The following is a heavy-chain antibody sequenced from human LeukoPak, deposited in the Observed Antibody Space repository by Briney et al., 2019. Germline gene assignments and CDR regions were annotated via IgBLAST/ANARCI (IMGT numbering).Heavy chain of an antibody. CDR1: GFTFSSYE. V-gene: IGHV3-48*03. D-gene: IGHD6-19*01. CDR3: SRPYSSGWDNWFDP. CDR2: ITSSGTTI. J-gene: IGHJ5*02. Sequence: GGSLRLSCAASGFTFSSYEMNWVRQAPGKGLEWVSLITSSGTTIYYADSVKGRFTISRDNAKNSLYLQMNSLRAEDTAVYYCSRPYSSGWDNWFDPWGQGTLVTVSS.